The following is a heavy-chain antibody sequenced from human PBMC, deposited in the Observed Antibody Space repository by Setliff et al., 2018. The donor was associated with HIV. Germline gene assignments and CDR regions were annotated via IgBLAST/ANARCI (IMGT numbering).Heavy chain of an antibody. D-gene: IGHD3-10*01. Sequence: ALVKVSCKASGYSFTGYYMHWVRQAPGQGLEWMGIINPSGGSTRYAQKFQGRVTMTRDTSTSTAYMELRSLRSDDTAVYYCARDGVTMHGPGAYWGQGTLVTVSS. CDR1: GYSFTGYY. CDR3: ARDGVTMHGPGAY. J-gene: IGHJ4*02. CDR2: INPSGGST. V-gene: IGHV1-46*01.